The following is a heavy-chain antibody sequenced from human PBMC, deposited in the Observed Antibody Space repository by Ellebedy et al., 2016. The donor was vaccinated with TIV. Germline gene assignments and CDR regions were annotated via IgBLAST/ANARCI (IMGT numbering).Heavy chain of an antibody. V-gene: IGHV4-34*01. CDR2: INHREST. CDR3: ARSPVPAARGVGWFDP. J-gene: IGHJ5*02. CDR1: GVSFSGNY. D-gene: IGHD2-2*01. Sequence: MPSETLSLTCAVSGVSFSGNYWTWIRQPPGKGLEWIAEINHRESTNHNPSLKSRVTVSVDTSKNQFSLKLNSMTAADTAVYYCARSPVPAARGVGWFDPWGQGTLVTVSS.